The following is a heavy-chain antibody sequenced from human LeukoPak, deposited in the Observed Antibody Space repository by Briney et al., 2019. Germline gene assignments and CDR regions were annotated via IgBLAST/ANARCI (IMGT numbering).Heavy chain of an antibody. CDR2: INPSGGST. V-gene: IGHV1-46*01. J-gene: IGHJ4*02. CDR1: GYTFTSYY. Sequence: ASVRVSCKASGYTFTSYYMHWVRQAPGQGLEWMGIINPSGGSTSYAQKFQGRVTMTRDTSTSTVYMELSSLRSEDTAVYYCARSTSSNYYFDYWGQGTLVTVSS. CDR3: ARSTSSNYYFDY.